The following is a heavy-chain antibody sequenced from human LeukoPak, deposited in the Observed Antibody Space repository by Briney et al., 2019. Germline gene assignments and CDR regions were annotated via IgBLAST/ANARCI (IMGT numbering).Heavy chain of an antibody. CDR3: ATPPGGVVTPTAQDAFDI. CDR2: ITAGGDTP. Sequence: GGSLRLSCAASGFTFSSNAMTWVRQAPGKGLECVSAITAGGDTPYYADSVRGRFTISRDNSRNTLYLQMNSLRAEDTAVYYCATPPGGVVTPTAQDAFDIWGQGTMVTVSS. J-gene: IGHJ3*02. V-gene: IGHV3-23*01. CDR1: GFTFSSNA. D-gene: IGHD4-23*01.